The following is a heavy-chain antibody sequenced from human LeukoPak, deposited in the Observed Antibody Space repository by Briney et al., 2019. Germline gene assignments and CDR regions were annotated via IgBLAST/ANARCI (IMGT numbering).Heavy chain of an antibody. CDR2: ISSSSTYI. Sequence: GGSLRLSCAASGLTFSSYAMSWVRQAPGKGLEWVSCISSSSTYIYYADSVRGRFAISRDNAKNSLYLQMNSLRAEDTAVYYCARENHGSFDYWGQGSLVTVSS. CDR1: GLTFSSYA. V-gene: IGHV3-21*01. J-gene: IGHJ4*02. D-gene: IGHD1-14*01. CDR3: ARENHGSFDY.